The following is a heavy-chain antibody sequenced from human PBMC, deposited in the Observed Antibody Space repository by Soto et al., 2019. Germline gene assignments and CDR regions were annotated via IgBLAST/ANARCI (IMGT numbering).Heavy chain of an antibody. CDR2: ISGGGSAT. D-gene: IGHD2-15*01. V-gene: IGHV3-23*01. J-gene: IGHJ3*01. CDR3: AKDRWWGATDAFDV. CDR1: GFTFSRYA. Sequence: EVVRLESGGGLVQPGVSLRLSCAASGFTFSRYAMSWVRQSPGKGLEWVSAISGGGSATDYVDSVKGRFTVSRDNSKNTLYLQMNGLRDEDTAIYYCAKDRWWGATDAFDVWGQGTMVTVSS.